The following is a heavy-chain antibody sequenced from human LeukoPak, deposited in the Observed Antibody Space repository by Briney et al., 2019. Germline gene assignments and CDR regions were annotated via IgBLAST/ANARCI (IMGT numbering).Heavy chain of an antibody. CDR3: ARDRASPTYDSSGYRINWFDP. CDR2: IYYSGST. CDR1: GGSISSGGYY. D-gene: IGHD3-22*01. J-gene: IGHJ5*02. V-gene: IGHV4-31*03. Sequence: SETLSLTCTVSGGSISSGGYYWSWIRQHPGKGLEWIGYIYYSGSTYYNPSLKSRVTTSVDTSKNQFSLKLSSVTAADTAVYYCARDRASPTYDSSGYRINWFDPWGQGTLVTVSS.